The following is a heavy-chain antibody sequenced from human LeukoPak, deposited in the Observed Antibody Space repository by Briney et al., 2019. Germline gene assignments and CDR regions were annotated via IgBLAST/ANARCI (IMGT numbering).Heavy chain of an antibody. CDR3: ARLDGARISWKFDY. CDR1: GYRFTTYW. D-gene: IGHD1-1*01. Sequence: GASLKISCEGSGYRFTTYWIGWVRQMPGKGLEWMGIIYPGDSDTRYSPSFQGQVTISADKSISTAYLQWNSLKASDTAMYYCARLDGARISWKFDYWGQGTLVTVSS. V-gene: IGHV5-51*01. CDR2: IYPGDSDT. J-gene: IGHJ4*02.